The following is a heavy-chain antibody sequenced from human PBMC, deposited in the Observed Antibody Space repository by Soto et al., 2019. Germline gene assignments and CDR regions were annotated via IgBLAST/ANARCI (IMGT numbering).Heavy chain of an antibody. D-gene: IGHD3-22*01. J-gene: IGHJ4*02. V-gene: IGHV1-69*13. CDR2: IIPIFGTA. CDR1: GGTFSSYA. CDR3: ARESGEYYYDSSGYYGGCFDY. Sequence: SVKVSCKASGGTFSSYAISWVRQAPGQGLEGMGGIIPIFGTANYAQKFQGRVTITADESTSTAYMELSSLRSEDTAVYYCARESGEYYYDSSGYYGGCFDYWGQGTLVTVSS.